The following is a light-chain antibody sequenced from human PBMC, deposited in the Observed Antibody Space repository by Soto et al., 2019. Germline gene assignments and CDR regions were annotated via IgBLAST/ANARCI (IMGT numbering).Light chain of an antibody. V-gene: IGKV1-27*01. CDR2: AAS. Sequence: DIQMTQSPSSLSASVGDRVTITCRASQGISHYLAWYQQKPGKVPKLLIYAASTLPSGVPSRFSGSGSGTDFTLTISGLLPEDVATYYCQNYNSALGTFGGGTEVEIK. CDR1: QGISHY. CDR3: QNYNSALGT. J-gene: IGKJ4*01.